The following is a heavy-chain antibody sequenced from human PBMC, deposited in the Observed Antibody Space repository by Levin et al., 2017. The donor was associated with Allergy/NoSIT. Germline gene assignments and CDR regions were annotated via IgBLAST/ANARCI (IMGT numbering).Heavy chain of an antibody. J-gene: IGHJ4*02. V-gene: IGHV1-2*02. D-gene: IGHD3-10*01. CDR1: GYTFTGYY. CDR3: ARDPIGTELAQGGWGADY. Sequence: ASVKVSCKASGYTFTGYYMHWVRQAPGQGLEWMGWINPNSGGTNYAQKFQGRVTMTRDTSISTAYMELSRLRSDDTAVYYCARDPIGTELAQGGWGADYWGQGTLVTVSS. CDR2: INPNSGGT.